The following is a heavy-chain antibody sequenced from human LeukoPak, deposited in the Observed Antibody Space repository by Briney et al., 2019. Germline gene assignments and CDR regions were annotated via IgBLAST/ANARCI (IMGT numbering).Heavy chain of an antibody. CDR1: GFTVSNKY. CDR2: IYSGGST. V-gene: IGHV3-53*01. CDR3: ARLRRSLPDY. Sequence: GGSLRLSCAASGFTVSNKYMTWVRQAPGKGLEWVSVIYSGGSTYYADSVKGRFTISRDNSKNTLYLQMNSLRAEDTAVYYCARLRRSLPDYWGQGTLVTVSS. J-gene: IGHJ4*02.